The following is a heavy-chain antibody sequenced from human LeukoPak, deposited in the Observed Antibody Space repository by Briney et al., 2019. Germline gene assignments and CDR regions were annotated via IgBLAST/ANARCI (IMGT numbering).Heavy chain of an antibody. J-gene: IGHJ3*02. D-gene: IGHD3-9*01. CDR3: ARARIPILRYFDWGGAFDI. CDR1: GGSISSSSYY. CDR2: IYYSGST. Sequence: SETLSLTCTVSGGSISSSSYYWGWIRQPPGKGLEWIGSIYYSGSTYYNPSLKSRVTISVDTSKNQFSLKLSSVTAADTAVYYCARARIPILRYFDWGGAFDIWGQGTMVTVSS. V-gene: IGHV4-39*07.